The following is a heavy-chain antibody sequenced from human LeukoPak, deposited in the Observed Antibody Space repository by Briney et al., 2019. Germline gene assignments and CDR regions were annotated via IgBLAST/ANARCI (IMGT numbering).Heavy chain of an antibody. D-gene: IGHD5/OR15-5a*01. V-gene: IGHV4-38-2*02. CDR3: ARVSSTSYYYYYMDV. CDR1: GYSISSGYY. CDR2: IYHSGST. Sequence: SETLSLTCTVSGYSISSGYYWGWIRQPPGKGLEWIGSIYHSGSTYYNPSLKSRVTISVDTSKNQFSLKLSSVTAADTAAYYCARVSSTSYYYYYMDVWGKGTTVTVSS. J-gene: IGHJ6*03.